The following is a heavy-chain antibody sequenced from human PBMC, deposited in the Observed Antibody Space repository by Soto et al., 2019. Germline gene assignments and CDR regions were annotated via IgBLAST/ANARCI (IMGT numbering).Heavy chain of an antibody. V-gene: IGHV1-8*01. CDR3: ARVDRGFWSGYYVGYYYYYMDV. CDR2: MNPNSGNT. J-gene: IGHJ6*03. CDR1: GYTFTCYD. D-gene: IGHD3-3*01. Sequence: ASVKVSCKASGYTFTCYDIYWVRQATGQGLEWMGWMNPNSGNTGYAQKFQGRVTMTRNTSISTAYMELSSLRSEDTAVYYCARVDRGFWSGYYVGYYYYYMDVWGKGTTVTVSS.